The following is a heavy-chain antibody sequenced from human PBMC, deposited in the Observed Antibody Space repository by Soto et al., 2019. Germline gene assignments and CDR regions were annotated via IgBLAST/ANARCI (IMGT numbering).Heavy chain of an antibody. D-gene: IGHD6-6*01. V-gene: IGHV3-21*01. Sequence: GGSLRLSCAASGFNFNSYEMKWLRQAPGKGLEWISSISSSRSYIYYADSVKSRFNISRDNAKNSLYLQMNSRRAEDTAVYYCAREGKQLVRHYGMHVWGQGTTVTVSS. CDR1: GFNFNSYE. CDR2: ISSSRSYI. J-gene: IGHJ6*02. CDR3: AREGKQLVRHYGMHV.